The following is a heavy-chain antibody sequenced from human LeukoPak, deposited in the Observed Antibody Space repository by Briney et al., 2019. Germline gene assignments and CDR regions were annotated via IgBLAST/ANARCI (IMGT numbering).Heavy chain of an antibody. D-gene: IGHD2-15*01. J-gene: IGHJ4*02. Sequence: ASVKVSCKASGYTFTSYDINWVRQATGQGLEWMGWMNPNSGNTGYAQKFQGRVTMTRNTSISTAYMELSSLRSEGTAVYYCARAPLGWPISDYWGQGTLVTVSS. V-gene: IGHV1-8*01. CDR1: GYTFTSYD. CDR2: MNPNSGNT. CDR3: ARAPLGWPISDY.